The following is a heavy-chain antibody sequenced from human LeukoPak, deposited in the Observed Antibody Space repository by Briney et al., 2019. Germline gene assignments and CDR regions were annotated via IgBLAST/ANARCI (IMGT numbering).Heavy chain of an antibody. D-gene: IGHD2-15*01. Sequence: GGSLRLSCAASGFIFSSYAMSWVRQAPGRGLEGVSAISGSGGSTYYADSVKGRFTISRDNSKNTLYLQMNSLRAEDAAVYYCAKLGPSYGSGGSCHDVYWGQGTLVTVSS. CDR2: ISGSGGST. CDR1: GFIFSSYA. CDR3: AKLGPSYGSGGSCHDVY. V-gene: IGHV3-23*01. J-gene: IGHJ1*01.